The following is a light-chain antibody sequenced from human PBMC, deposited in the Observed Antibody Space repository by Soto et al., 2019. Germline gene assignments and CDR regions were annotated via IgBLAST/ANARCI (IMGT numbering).Light chain of an antibody. J-gene: IGKJ1*01. CDR3: QQYNGYSTCT. CDR1: RSISFY. CDR2: NAS. Sequence: DIQMTQSPSTLSASVGDRVTIACRASRSISFYLAWYQQKPGKAPKILIFNASTLKSGVPSRFSGSGSGTEFTLTIDGLQADDFATYCFQQYNGYSTCTFGQGTKVEFK. V-gene: IGKV1-5*01.